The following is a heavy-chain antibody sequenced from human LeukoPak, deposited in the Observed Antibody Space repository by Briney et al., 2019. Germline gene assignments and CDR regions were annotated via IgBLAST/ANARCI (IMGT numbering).Heavy chain of an antibody. CDR3: ARGPYSNYWESDYYYGMDV. Sequence: SVKVSCKASGGTFISYAISWVRQAPGQGLEWMGGIIPIFGTANYAQKFQGRVTITADESTSTAYMELSSLRSEDTAVYYCARGPYSNYWESDYYYGMDVWGQGTTVTVSS. CDR2: IIPIFGTA. D-gene: IGHD4-11*01. J-gene: IGHJ6*02. CDR1: GGTFISYA. V-gene: IGHV1-69*13.